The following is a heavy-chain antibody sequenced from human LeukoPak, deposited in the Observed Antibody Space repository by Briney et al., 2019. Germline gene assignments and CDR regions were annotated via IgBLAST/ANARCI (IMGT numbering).Heavy chain of an antibody. CDR2: IDWDDDK. CDR3: ARIRLAADSSGYYYVES. CDR1: GFSLSTSGMC. Sequence: SGPALVKPTQTLTLTCTFSGFSLSTSGMCVSWIRQPPGEALEWLARIDWDDDKYYSTSLKTRLTISKDTSKNQVVLTMTNMDPVDTATYYCARIRLAADSSGYYYVESWGQGTMVTVSS. J-gene: IGHJ3*01. V-gene: IGHV2-70*11. D-gene: IGHD3-22*01.